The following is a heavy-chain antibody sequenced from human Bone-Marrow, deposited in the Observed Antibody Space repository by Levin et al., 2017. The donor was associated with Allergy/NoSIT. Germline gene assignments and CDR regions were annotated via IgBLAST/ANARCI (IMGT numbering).Heavy chain of an antibody. J-gene: IGHJ6*02. D-gene: IGHD2-8*02. Sequence: SETLSLTCTVSGGSISSSSYYWGWIRQPPGKGLEWIGSVYYTGSTYYNPSLKSRVAISADKSSNHFSLKVTSVTAADTAIYYCARVRSGANFPFYFYTLDVWGQGTTVTVSS. CDR2: VYYTGST. V-gene: IGHV4-39*02. CDR3: ARVRSGANFPFYFYTLDV. CDR1: GGSISSSSYY.